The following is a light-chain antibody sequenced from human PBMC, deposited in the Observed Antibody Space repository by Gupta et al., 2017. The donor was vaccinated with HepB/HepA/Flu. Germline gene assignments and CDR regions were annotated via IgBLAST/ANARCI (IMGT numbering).Light chain of an antibody. J-gene: IGKJ3*01. Sequence: DIQMTQSPSSLSASVGDRVTITCRASQYIGKFLNWYQQKPGKAPNLLIYAASSMQSGVPSRFSGSGSGTDFTLTIRRLQPEDFATYYCQQSDNTPFTFGHGTKVDIK. V-gene: IGKV1-39*01. CDR2: AAS. CDR3: QQSDNTPFT. CDR1: QYIGKF.